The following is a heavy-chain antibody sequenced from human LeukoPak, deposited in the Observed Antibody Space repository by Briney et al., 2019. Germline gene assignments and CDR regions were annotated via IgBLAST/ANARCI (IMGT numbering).Heavy chain of an antibody. CDR2: ISGSGGST. CDR3: AKDNIPTYYYESSG. Sequence: GGSLRLSCAASGFTFSSYAMSWVRQAPGEGLEWVSAISGSGGSTYYADSVKGRFTISRDNSKNTLYLQMNSLRAEDTAVYYCAKDNIPTYYYESSGWGQGTLVTVSS. J-gene: IGHJ4*02. D-gene: IGHD3-22*01. CDR1: GFTFSSYA. V-gene: IGHV3-23*01.